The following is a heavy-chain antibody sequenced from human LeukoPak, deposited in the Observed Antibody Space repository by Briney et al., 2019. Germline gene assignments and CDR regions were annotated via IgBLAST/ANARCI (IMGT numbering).Heavy chain of an antibody. CDR1: GFTFDDYG. CDR3: AREDYDILTGYSGITY. D-gene: IGHD3-9*01. J-gene: IGHJ4*02. CDR2: INWNGGST. Sequence: PGGSLRLSCAASGFTFDDYGMSWVRQAPGEGLEWVSGINWNGGSTGYADSVKGRFTISRDNAKNSLYLQMNSLRAEDTALYYCAREDYDILTGYSGITYWGQGTLVTVSS. V-gene: IGHV3-20*04.